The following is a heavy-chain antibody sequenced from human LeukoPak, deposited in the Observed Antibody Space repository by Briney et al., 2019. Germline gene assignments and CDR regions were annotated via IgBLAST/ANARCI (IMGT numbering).Heavy chain of an antibody. Sequence: ASVKVSCKTSGYPFIGYHINWVRQASGQGLEWMGWANGDNGHTDYAQKFQGRVTLTRDTSSSTVYMELSSLRAEDTALYYCARGGRFVQPAGTFAYWGQGTLITVSS. CDR2: ANGDNGHT. D-gene: IGHD1-1*01. CDR1: GYPFIGYH. CDR3: ARGGRFVQPAGTFAY. J-gene: IGHJ4*02. V-gene: IGHV1-8*01.